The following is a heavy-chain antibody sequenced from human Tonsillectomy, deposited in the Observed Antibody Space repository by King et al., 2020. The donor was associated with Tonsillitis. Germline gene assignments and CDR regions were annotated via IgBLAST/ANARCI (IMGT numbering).Heavy chain of an antibody. CDR2: ISGGGNNT. J-gene: IGHJ3*01. CDR3: AKHWTTVTTLTDAFDF. V-gene: IGHV3-23*04. D-gene: IGHD4-17*01. Sequence: VQLVESGGGLVQPGGSLRLSCVASGFIFSTYAMNWVRQAPGKGLERVSAISGGGNNTHYADSVKGRFTISRDNFRNTVYLQMNSLRAEDTAVYYCAKHWTTVTTLTDAFDFWCQGTMVTDSS. CDR1: GFIFSTYA.